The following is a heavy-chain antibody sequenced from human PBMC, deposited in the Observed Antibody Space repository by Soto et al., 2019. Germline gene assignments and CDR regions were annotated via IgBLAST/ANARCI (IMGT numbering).Heavy chain of an antibody. CDR3: ARGGNGYENWPPYYYYGMDV. CDR2: IKQDGGQT. V-gene: IGHV3-7*01. J-gene: IGHJ6*02. Sequence: EVQLVESGGGFVQPGGSLRLSCAASGFTFDSYWMTWVRQAPGKGLEWVAHIKQDGGQTYYVDSVKGRFTISRDNAKTSLYLHMNSLRAEETSVYFCARGGNGYENWPPYYYYGMDVWGQGTTVTVSS. CDR1: GFTFDSYW. D-gene: IGHD5-12*01.